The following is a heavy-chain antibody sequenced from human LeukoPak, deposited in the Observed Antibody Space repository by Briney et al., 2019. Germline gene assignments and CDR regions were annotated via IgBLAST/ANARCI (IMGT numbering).Heavy chain of an antibody. Sequence: GGSLRLSCAASGFTFSSYSMNWVRQAPGKGLEWLSYMSSSTSTIYSADSVKGRFTISRDNAKNSLYLQMSSLRLEDTALYFCARDMIGGIPDYIDYWGQGTLVTLSS. J-gene: IGHJ4*02. D-gene: IGHD3-16*01. V-gene: IGHV3-48*04. CDR1: GFTFSSYS. CDR2: MSSSTSTI. CDR3: ARDMIGGIPDYIDY.